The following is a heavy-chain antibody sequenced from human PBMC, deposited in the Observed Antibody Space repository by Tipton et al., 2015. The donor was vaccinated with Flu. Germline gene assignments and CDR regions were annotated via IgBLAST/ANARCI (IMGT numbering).Heavy chain of an antibody. V-gene: IGHV4-61*05. CDR3: ARGSGYANAYVDY. Sequence: TLSLTYTVSGDSISNSNYYWTWIRQHPGKGLEWIGYIYYSGSTSYNPSLKSRVTMSVDKSKNQFSLKVTSLTAADTAVYYCARGSGYANAYVDYWGRGTLVTVSS. J-gene: IGHJ4*02. CDR2: IYYSGST. CDR1: GDSISNSNYY. D-gene: IGHD5-12*01.